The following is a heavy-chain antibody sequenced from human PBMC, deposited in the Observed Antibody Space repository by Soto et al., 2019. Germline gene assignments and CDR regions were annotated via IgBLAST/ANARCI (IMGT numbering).Heavy chain of an antibody. Sequence: SVKASCKGSGGTFSSYAISWVREAPGQGLEWMGGIIPIFGTANYAQKFQGRVTITADESTSTAYMELSSLRSEDTAVYYCARAQTLLGCEECGYYGMAVCGQGTTVTAS. CDR2: IIPIFGTA. CDR3: ARAQTLLGCEECGYYGMAV. J-gene: IGHJ6*02. D-gene: IGHD2-21*01. CDR1: GGTFSSYA. V-gene: IGHV1-69*13.